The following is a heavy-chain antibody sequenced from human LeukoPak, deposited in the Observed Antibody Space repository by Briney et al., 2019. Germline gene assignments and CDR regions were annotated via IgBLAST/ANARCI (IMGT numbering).Heavy chain of an antibody. J-gene: IGHJ4*02. CDR2: INPHSGGT. CDR3: ARWFGELFEDRYFDY. V-gene: IGHV1-2*02. CDR1: GYTFTGYY. D-gene: IGHD3-10*01. Sequence: ASVKVSCKASGYTFTGYYIHWVRQAPGQGLEWMGWINPHSGGTNYAQKFQGGVTMTRDTSITTAYMELSGLRSDDTAVYYCARWFGELFEDRYFDYWGQGTLVTVSS.